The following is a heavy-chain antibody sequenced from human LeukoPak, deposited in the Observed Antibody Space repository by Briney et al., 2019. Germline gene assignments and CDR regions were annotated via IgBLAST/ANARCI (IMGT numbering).Heavy chain of an antibody. V-gene: IGHV3-7*01. CDR3: ARYCSSTDCYISHDS. J-gene: IGHJ4*02. CDR1: GFSFRIYW. Sequence: GGSLRVSCAASGFSFRIYWMSWVRQAPGKGPERVADIKQDGSEKFYVDSVKGRFTISRDNAKNSLFLQMNSLRAEDTAVYYCARYCSSTDCYISHDSWGQGTLVTVSS. D-gene: IGHD2-2*02. CDR2: IKQDGSEK.